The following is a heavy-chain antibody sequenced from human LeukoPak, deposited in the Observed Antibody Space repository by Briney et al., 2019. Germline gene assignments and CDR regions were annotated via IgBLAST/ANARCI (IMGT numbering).Heavy chain of an antibody. CDR1: GASISSGYCY. D-gene: IGHD4-17*01. CDR3: ARDNDDGDYVGWFDP. J-gene: IGHJ5*02. V-gene: IGHV4-30-4*01. CDR2: IYYSGTT. Sequence: SQTLSLTCTVSGASISSGYCYWSWLRQSPGKGLEWIGYIYYSGTTYYSPSLKSRLTISLDTSKNHLSLKLTSVTAADTAIYYCARDNDDGDYVGWFDPWGQGTLVTVSS.